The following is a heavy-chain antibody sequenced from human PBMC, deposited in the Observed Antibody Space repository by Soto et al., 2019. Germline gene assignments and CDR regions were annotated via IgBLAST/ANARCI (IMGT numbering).Heavy chain of an antibody. CDR1: GDTFTNFG. V-gene: IGHV1-18*01. Sequence: HLVQSGPEVKKPGASVTVSCKTSGDTFTNFGLSWVRQAPGQGLEWMGWIATYNTNRNYAQKFQGRLTLNTDPSTSTAYMELTSLGYADTSVYYCARVLRGVVNWFDPWGQGTLVTVSS. D-gene: IGHD3-10*01. J-gene: IGHJ5*02. CDR3: ARVLRGVVNWFDP. CDR2: IATYNTNR.